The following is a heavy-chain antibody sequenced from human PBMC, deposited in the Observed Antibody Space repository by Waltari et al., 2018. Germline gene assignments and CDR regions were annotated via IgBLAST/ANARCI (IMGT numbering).Heavy chain of an antibody. CDR3: ARESTASNEGV. Sequence: EEQLVESGGGLVQPGGSLRLSCEGSGFTFRNYWMSWVRQAPGKGLEWVANIRRDGSQANYVDSAKGRFTISRDNAKKSLYLQMNSLRAEDTGVYYCARESTASNEGVWGQGTLVTVSS. V-gene: IGHV3-7*01. D-gene: IGHD4-17*01. J-gene: IGHJ4*02. CDR1: GFTFRNYW. CDR2: IRRDGSQA.